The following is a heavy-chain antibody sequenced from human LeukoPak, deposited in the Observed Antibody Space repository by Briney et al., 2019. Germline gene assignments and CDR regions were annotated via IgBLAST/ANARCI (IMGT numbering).Heavy chain of an antibody. CDR2: IYSGGST. CDR3: AREPRGASEYFQH. CDR1: GFTFSSYA. Sequence: PGGSLRLSCAASGFTFSSYAMSWVRQAPGKGLEWVSVIYSGGSTYYADSVKGRFTISRDNSKNTLYLQMNSLRAEDTAVYYCAREPRGASEYFQHWGQGTLVTVSS. V-gene: IGHV3-66*01. J-gene: IGHJ1*01.